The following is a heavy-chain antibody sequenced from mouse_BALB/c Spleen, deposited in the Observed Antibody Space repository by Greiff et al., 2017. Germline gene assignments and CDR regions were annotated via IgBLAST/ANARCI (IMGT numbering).Heavy chain of an antibody. CDR1: GFTFSSYT. Sequence: EVKVVESGGGLVKPGGSLKLSCAASGFTFSSYTMSWVRQTPEKRLEWVATISSGGGNTYYPDSVKGRFTISRDNAKNNLYLQMSSLRSEDTALYYCASGRYGDFDYWGQGTTLTVSS. J-gene: IGHJ2*01. CDR3: ASGRYGDFDY. D-gene: IGHD2-13*01. V-gene: IGHV5-9*03. CDR2: ISSGGGNT.